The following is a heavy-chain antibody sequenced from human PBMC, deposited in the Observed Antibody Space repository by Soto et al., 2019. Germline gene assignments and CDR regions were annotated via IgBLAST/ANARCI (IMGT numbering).Heavy chain of an antibody. CDR2: LYYSGRT. Sequence: QVQLRESGPGLVKPSQTLSLTCTVSGGSINSGGYYWNWIRQHPGKGLEWIGYLYYSGRTKYNPFLRSRVIISADTSENHFSLRLSSVTAADTAVYLCARGYRQSGYSSSWVFDYWGQGTLVNVSS. CDR3: ARGYRQSGYSSSWVFDY. J-gene: IGHJ4*02. D-gene: IGHD6-13*01. V-gene: IGHV4-31*03. CDR1: GGSINSGGYY.